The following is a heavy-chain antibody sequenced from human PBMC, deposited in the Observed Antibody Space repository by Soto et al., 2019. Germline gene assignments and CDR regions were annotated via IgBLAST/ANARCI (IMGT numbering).Heavy chain of an antibody. Sequence: SETLSLTCTVSGGSISSSSYYWGWIRQPPGKGLEWIGSIYYSGSTYYNPSLKSRVTISVDTSKNQFSLKLSSVTAADTAVYYCARTAMVTGNYYYYYGMDVWGQGTTVTVSS. CDR3: ARTAMVTGNYYYYYGMDV. CDR2: IYYSGST. V-gene: IGHV4-39*01. J-gene: IGHJ6*02. CDR1: GGSISSSSYY. D-gene: IGHD5-18*01.